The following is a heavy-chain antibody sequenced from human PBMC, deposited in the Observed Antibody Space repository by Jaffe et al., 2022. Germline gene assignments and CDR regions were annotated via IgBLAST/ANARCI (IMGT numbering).Heavy chain of an antibody. J-gene: IGHJ3*02. CDR1: GYTFTSYD. CDR3: ARGLGTPYAQLVLLQSKHAFDI. Sequence: QVQLVQSGAEVKKPGASVKVSCKASGYTFTSYDINWVRQATGQGLEWMGWMNPNSGNTGYSQKFQGRVTMTRNTSISTAYMELSSLRSDDTAVYYCARGLGTPYAQLVLLQSKHAFDIWGQGTMVTVSS. V-gene: IGHV1-8*01. D-gene: IGHD6-13*01. CDR2: MNPNSGNT.